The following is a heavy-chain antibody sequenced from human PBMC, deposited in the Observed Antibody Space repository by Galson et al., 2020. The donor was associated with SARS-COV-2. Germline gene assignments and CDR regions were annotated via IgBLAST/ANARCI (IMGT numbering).Heavy chain of an antibody. Sequence: GGSLRLSCAASGFTFSNAWMSWVRQAPGKGLEWVGRIKSKTDGGTTDYAAPVQGRFTIPRYDSNNTLYLQMNSLKTEDTAVYYCTTGHYYYDSSGYSNDAVDIWGQGTMVTVSS. CDR2: IKSKTDGGTT. D-gene: IGHD3-22*01. J-gene: IGHJ3*02. V-gene: IGHV3-15*01. CDR1: GFTFSNAW. CDR3: TTGHYYYDSSGYSNDAVDI.